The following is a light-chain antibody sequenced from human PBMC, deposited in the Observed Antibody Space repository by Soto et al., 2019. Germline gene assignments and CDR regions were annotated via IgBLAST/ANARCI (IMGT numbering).Light chain of an antibody. V-gene: IGKV1-33*01. CDR3: QQYDNLFT. CDR2: DTS. CDR1: QDISTY. Sequence: DIQMTQSPSSLSASVGDRVTITCQASQDISTYLNWYQHKSGKAPKRLIYDTSNLQTGVPSRFSGSGSGTDFTFTISSLQPEDIGTYYCQQYDNLFTFGPGTKVDIK. J-gene: IGKJ3*01.